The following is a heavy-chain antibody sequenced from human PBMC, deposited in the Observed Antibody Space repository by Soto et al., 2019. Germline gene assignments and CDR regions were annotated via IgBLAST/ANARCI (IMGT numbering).Heavy chain of an antibody. CDR3: ARVKVPAAILGAFDL. CDR2: INPLKGDT. D-gene: IGHD2-2*02. CDR1: GYTFSTYG. V-gene: IGHV1-18*01. Sequence: ASVKVSCKASGYTFSTYGITWVRQAPGQGLDWMGWINPLKGDTKSAANFQDRVTMTTDTSTRTAYMELRSLRSDDTAVHYCARVKVPAAILGAFDLWGQGTLVTVS. J-gene: IGHJ3*01.